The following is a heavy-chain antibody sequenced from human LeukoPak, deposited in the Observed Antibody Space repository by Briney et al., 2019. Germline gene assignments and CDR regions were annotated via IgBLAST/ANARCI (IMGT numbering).Heavy chain of an antibody. CDR1: GFNFQIYA. CDR2: ISYGGDNK. V-gene: IGHV3-30*04. Sequence: GGSLRLSCAASGFNFQIYAMHWVRQAPGKGLEWVAIISYGGDNKYYADSVKGRFTISRDNSKSMLYLLMNGLRPEDTAVYYCSRDGPRDYDILTALDYWGQGTVVSVSS. CDR3: SRDGPRDYDILTALDY. J-gene: IGHJ4*02. D-gene: IGHD3-9*01.